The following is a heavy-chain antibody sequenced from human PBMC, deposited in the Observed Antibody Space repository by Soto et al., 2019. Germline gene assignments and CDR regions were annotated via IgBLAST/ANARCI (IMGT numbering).Heavy chain of an antibody. Sequence: GSLRLSCAASGFTFSIDWMSWVRQAPGKGLEGVANIKQDGSERYYVDSVKGRFTISRDNAKNSLYLQMNSLRAEDTAVYYCARVGWNYGWPHYYYYSGMDVWGQGTTVTVSS. V-gene: IGHV3-7*03. J-gene: IGHJ6*02. D-gene: IGHD1-7*01. CDR3: ARVGWNYGWPHYYYYSGMDV. CDR2: IKQDGSER. CDR1: GFTFSIDW.